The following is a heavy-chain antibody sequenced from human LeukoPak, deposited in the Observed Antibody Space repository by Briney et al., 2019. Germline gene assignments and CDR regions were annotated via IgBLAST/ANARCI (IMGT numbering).Heavy chain of an antibody. D-gene: IGHD6-13*01. V-gene: IGHV4-39*07. CDR1: GGSISSSSYY. J-gene: IGHJ4*02. CDR3: ARGRIAAATLDY. Sequence: SETVSLTCTVSGGSISSSSYYWGWLRQRPGKGGEGMGSIYYSGSTYDNPSLKSRVTISVDTSKNQFSLKLSSVTAADTAVYYCARGRIAAATLDYWGQGTLVTVSS. CDR2: IYYSGST.